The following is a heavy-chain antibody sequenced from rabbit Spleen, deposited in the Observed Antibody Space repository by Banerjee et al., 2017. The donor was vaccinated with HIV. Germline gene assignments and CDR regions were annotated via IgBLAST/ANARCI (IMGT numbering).Heavy chain of an antibody. CDR1: GFSFSSSYW. J-gene: IGHJ4*01. D-gene: IGHD8-1*01. V-gene: IGHV1S45*01. CDR3: ARDGAGGSYFAL. Sequence: QEQLEESEGGLVKPGASLTLTCTASGFSFSSSYWICWVRQAPGKGLEWIACVYGGLSGNTYYASWAKGRFTISKTSSTTVTLQMTSLTAADTATYFCARDGAGGSYFALWGPGTLVTVS. CDR2: VYGGLSGNT.